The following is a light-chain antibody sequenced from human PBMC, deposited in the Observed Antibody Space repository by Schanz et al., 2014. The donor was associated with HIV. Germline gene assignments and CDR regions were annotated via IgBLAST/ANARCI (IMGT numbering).Light chain of an antibody. CDR2: ANS. CDR3: HHYGDSRGT. J-gene: IGKJ4*02. Sequence: EIVLTQSPGTLSFSPFERSTLSCRSLPLFFFPPLAWYQHRRGQAPRLLVYANSFRATGVPDRFSGTGSGTDFTLTISRLEPDDFAVYYCHHYGDSRGTFGGGTEVDI. CDR1: PLFFFPP. V-gene: IGKV3-20*01.